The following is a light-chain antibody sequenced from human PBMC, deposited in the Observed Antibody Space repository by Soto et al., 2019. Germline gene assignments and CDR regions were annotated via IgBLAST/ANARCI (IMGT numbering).Light chain of an antibody. V-gene: IGKV3-20*01. CDR3: QQFGNSPWT. CDR2: GAS. Sequence: EIVLSQSPGIMSLSPGERATLSCRASQSVPNTYFAWYQQKPGQPPRLLISGASHRATGIPDMFSGSGSGTVFTLIISRLEPEDFAVYFCQQFGNSPWTFGQGTRVEI. J-gene: IGKJ1*01. CDR1: QSVPNTY.